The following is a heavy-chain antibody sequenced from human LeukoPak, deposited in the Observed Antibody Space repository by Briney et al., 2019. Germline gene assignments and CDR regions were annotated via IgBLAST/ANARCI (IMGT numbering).Heavy chain of an antibody. CDR3: ARGPRYYDILTGFHPYYYYGMDV. J-gene: IGHJ6*02. CDR1: GGSFSGYY. Sequence: SETLSLTCAVYGGSFSGYYWSWIRQPPGKGLEWIWEINHSGSTNYNPSLKSRVTISVDTSKNQFSLKLSSVTAADTAVYYCARGPRYYDILTGFHPYYYYGMDVWGQGTTVTVSS. CDR2: INHSGST. V-gene: IGHV4-34*01. D-gene: IGHD3-9*01.